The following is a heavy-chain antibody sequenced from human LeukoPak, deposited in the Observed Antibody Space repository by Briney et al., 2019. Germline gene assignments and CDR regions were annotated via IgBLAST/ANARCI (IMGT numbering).Heavy chain of an antibody. D-gene: IGHD1-26*01. J-gene: IGHJ4*02. CDR3: ARDLGVGATIKFGY. V-gene: IGHV1-69*04. Sequence: SVKVSCKASGGTFSSYAISWVRQAPGQGLEWMGRIIPILGIANYAQKFQGRVTITADKSTGTAYMELSSLRSEDTAVYYCARDLGVGATIKFGYWGQGTLVTVSS. CDR2: IIPILGIA. CDR1: GGTFSSYA.